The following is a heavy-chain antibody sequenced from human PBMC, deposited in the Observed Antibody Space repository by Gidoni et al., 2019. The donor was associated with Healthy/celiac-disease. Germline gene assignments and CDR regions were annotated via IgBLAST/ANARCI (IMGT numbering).Heavy chain of an antibody. D-gene: IGHD6-13*01. CDR1: GFTFSSYA. J-gene: IGHJ4*02. CDR2: ISYDGSNK. V-gene: IGHV3-30-3*01. Sequence: QVQLVESGGGVVQPGRSLGLSCAASGFTFSSYAMHWVRKAPGKGLEWVAVISYDGSNKYYADSVKGRFTISRDNSKNTLYLQMNSLRAEDTAVYYCARGNSSSWYYFDYWGQGTLVTVSS. CDR3: ARGNSSSWYYFDY.